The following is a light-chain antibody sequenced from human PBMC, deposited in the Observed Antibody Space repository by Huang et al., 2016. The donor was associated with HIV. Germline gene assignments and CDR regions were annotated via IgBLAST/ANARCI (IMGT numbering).Light chain of an antibody. V-gene: IGKV1-9*01. CDR2: AAS. CDR3: QQLHSYPIT. J-gene: IGKJ5*01. Sequence: QLTQSPSSLSMSVGDRVIITCQASQDIANSLARYQHKPGRAPKLLISAASTLQSGVPSRFSGGSAGTYFTLIITNLQPDDFASYYCQQLHSYPITFGQGTRLDI. CDR1: QDIANS.